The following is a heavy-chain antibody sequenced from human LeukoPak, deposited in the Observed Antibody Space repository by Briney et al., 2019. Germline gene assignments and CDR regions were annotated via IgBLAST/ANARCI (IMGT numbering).Heavy chain of an antibody. D-gene: IGHD3-10*01. CDR3: ARVSYYGSGSYLYYFDY. CDR2: ISSSGSTI. Sequence: PGGSLRLSCAASGFTFSDYYMSWIRQAPGKGLEWVSYISSSGSTIYYADSVKGRFTISRDNAKNSLYLQMNSLRAEDTTVYYCARVSYYGSGSYLYYFDYWGQGTLVTVSS. V-gene: IGHV3-11*01. CDR1: GFTFSDYY. J-gene: IGHJ4*02.